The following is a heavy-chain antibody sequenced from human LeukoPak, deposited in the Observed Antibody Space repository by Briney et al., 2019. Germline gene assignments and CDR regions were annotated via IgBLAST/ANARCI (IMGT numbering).Heavy chain of an antibody. V-gene: IGHV1-69*01. J-gene: IGHJ4*02. D-gene: IGHD3-22*01. Sequence: ASVKVSCKASGGTFSSYAISWVRQAPGQGLERMGGIIPIFGTANYAQKFQGRVTITADESTSTAYMELSSLRSEDTAVYYCAKTDSSGYWFDYWGQGTLVTVSS. CDR1: GGTFSSYA. CDR3: AKTDSSGYWFDY. CDR2: IIPIFGTA.